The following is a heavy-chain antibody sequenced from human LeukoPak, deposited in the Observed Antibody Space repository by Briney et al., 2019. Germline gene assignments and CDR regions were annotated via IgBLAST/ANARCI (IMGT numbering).Heavy chain of an antibody. D-gene: IGHD6-19*01. CDR2: INHSGST. V-gene: IGHV4-34*01. CDR1: GGSFSGYY. Sequence: SETLSLTCAVYGGSFSGYYWSWIRQPPGKGLEWIGEINHSGSTNYNPSLKSRVTISVDTSKNQFSPKLSSATAADTAVYYCARGRLVGGAYFDYWGQGTLVTVSS. J-gene: IGHJ4*02. CDR3: ARGRLVGGAYFDY.